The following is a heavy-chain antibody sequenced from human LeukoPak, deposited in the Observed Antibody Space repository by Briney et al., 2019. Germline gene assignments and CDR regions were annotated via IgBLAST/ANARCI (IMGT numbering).Heavy chain of an antibody. CDR1: GGSISSGGYY. J-gene: IGHJ3*02. CDR3: ARGKWELSAFDI. Sequence: SETLSLTCTVSGGSISSGGYYWSWIRQPPGKGLEWIGYIYHSGSTYYNPSLKSRVTISVDRSKNQFSLKLSSVTAADTAVYYCARGKWELSAFDIWGQGTMVTVSS. D-gene: IGHD1-26*01. CDR2: IYHSGST. V-gene: IGHV4-30-2*01.